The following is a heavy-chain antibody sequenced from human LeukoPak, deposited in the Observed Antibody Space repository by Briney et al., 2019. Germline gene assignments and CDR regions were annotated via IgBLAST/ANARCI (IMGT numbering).Heavy chain of an antibody. V-gene: IGHV3-7*01. D-gene: IGHD3-9*01. CDR1: GFTFSRYW. Sequence: GGSLRLSCAASGFTFSRYWMTWVRQAPGKGPEWVANIKQDETETYYGDSVRGRFTISRDNAENSLYLQTNSLRAEDTAVYYCARDSGDRPRAVGYFFDNWGQGSLVTVSS. CDR3: ARDSGDRPRAVGYFFDN. CDR2: IKQDETET. J-gene: IGHJ4*02.